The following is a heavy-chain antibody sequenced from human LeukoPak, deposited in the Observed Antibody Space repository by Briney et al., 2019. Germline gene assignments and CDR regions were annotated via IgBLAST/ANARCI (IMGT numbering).Heavy chain of an antibody. D-gene: IGHD6-25*01. V-gene: IGHV1-18*01. CDR2: ISAYNGNT. CDR3: VRGAKCSGADCDSTKEYVYYFDF. CDR1: GYTFTSYG. Sequence: ASVKVSCKASGYTFTSYGISWVRQAPGQGLEWMGWISAYNGNTHYAQKLQGRVTMTTDTSTSTVYMELRSLRSDDTAVYYCVRGAKCSGADCDSTKEYVYYFDFWGRGTLVTVSS. J-gene: IGHJ4*02.